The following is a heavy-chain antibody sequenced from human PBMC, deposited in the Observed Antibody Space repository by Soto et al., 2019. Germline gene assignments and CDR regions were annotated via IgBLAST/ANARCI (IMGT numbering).Heavy chain of an antibody. D-gene: IGHD3-3*01. CDR2: ISYDGSNK. CDR1: GFTFSSYG. CDR3: AAGVVQTAAYYYYYMDV. V-gene: IGHV3-30*03. Sequence: QVQLVESGGGVVQPGRSLRLSCAASGFTFSSYGMHWVRQAPGKGLEWVAVISYDGSNKYYADSVKGRFTISRDNSKNTLYLQMNSLRAEATAVYYCAAGVVQTAAYYYYYMDVWGKGTTVTVSS. J-gene: IGHJ6*03.